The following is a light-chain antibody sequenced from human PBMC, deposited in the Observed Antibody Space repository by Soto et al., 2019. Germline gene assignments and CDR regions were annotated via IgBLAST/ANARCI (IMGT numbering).Light chain of an antibody. J-gene: IGKJ5*01. CDR2: DAY. Sequence: EIVLTQSPGTLSLSPGERVTLSCRAGQSFLGLLSCYQQKPGRAPRLLIYDAYKRATSIPPRFGGRWSGTDFPLTISSLEPEDAVVYYWQRRHMWPITFGQGTRLEIK. V-gene: IGKV3-11*01. CDR3: QRRHMWPIT. CDR1: QSFLGL.